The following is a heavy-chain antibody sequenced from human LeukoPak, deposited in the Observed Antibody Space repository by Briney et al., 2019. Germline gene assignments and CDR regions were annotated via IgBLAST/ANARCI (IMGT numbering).Heavy chain of an antibody. CDR3: ARGIGSSSHQYYFDY. J-gene: IGHJ4*02. Sequence: KPSETLSLTCTVSGGSISSSSYYWSWIRQPPGKGLEWIGYIYNSGNTNYNSFLKSRVTISVDTSRNQFTLQLSSVTAADTAVYYCARGIGSSSHQYYFDYWGQGTLVTVSS. V-gene: IGHV4-61*01. CDR2: IYNSGNT. D-gene: IGHD6-6*01. CDR1: GGSISSSSYY.